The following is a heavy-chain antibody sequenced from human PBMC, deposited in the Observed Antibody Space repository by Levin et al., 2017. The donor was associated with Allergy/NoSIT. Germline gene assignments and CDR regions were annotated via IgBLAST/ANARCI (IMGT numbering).Heavy chain of an antibody. J-gene: IGHJ3*02. Sequence: GESLKISCAASGFTFSSYAMSWVRQAPGKGLEWVSAISGSGGSTYYADSVKGRFTISRDNSKNTLYLQMNSLRAEDTAVYYCAKMYCGGDCYPGGGAFDIGGQGTMVTVSS. CDR1: GFTFSSYA. CDR3: AKMYCGGDCYPGGGAFDI. CDR2: ISGSGGST. V-gene: IGHV3-23*01. D-gene: IGHD2-21*02.